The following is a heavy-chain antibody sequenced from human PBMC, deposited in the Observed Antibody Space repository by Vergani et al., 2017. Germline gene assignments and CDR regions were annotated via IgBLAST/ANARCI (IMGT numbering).Heavy chain of an antibody. D-gene: IGHD3-10*01. V-gene: IGHV4-34*01. Sequence: QVQLQQWGAGLLKPSETLSLTCAVYGGSFSGYYWSWIRQPPGKGLEWIGEINHSGSTNYNPSLKSRVTISVDTSKNQFSLKLSSVTVADTAVYYCARSGYYGSGSKPNNWFDPWGQGTLVTVSS. CDR3: ARSGYYGSGSKPNNWFDP. CDR2: INHSGST. CDR1: GGSFSGYY. J-gene: IGHJ5*02.